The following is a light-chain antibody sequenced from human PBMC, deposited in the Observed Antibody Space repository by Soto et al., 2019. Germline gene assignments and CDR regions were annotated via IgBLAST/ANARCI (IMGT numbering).Light chain of an antibody. Sequence: DIQMTQSPSSLSASVGDRVTITCRASQAIYNYLAWYQQKPGKVPTLLISAASTLQSGVPSRFSGSGSGTDFTLTISSLQHEDVATYSCQKFSAVPTFGGGTKVEI. V-gene: IGKV1-27*01. CDR2: AAS. CDR1: QAIYNY. J-gene: IGKJ4*01. CDR3: QKFSAVPT.